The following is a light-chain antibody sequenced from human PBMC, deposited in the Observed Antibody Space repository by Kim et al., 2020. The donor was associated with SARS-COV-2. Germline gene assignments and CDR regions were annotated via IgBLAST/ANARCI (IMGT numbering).Light chain of an antibody. Sequence: GQSITITCTGTSSDVGSYDLVSWYQPHPGKAPKLIIYEVNKRPSGVSNRFSGSKSGNTASLTISGLQAEDETDYYCYSYAGGNTYVFGTGTKVTVL. J-gene: IGLJ1*01. CDR1: SSDVGSYDL. CDR3: YSYAGGNTYV. V-gene: IGLV2-23*02. CDR2: EVN.